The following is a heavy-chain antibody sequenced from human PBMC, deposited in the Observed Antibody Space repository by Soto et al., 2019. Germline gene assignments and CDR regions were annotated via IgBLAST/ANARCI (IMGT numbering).Heavy chain of an antibody. CDR1: GFTFSNAW. V-gene: IGHV3-15*01. J-gene: IGHJ6*02. CDR3: TPGVTSRGMDV. CDR2: IKSKTDGGTT. D-gene: IGHD2-21*02. Sequence: EVQLVESGGGLVKPGGSLRLSCAASGFTFSNAWMSWVRQAPGKGLEWVGRIKSKTDGGTTDYAAPVKGRFTISRDDSKNPLYLQMNSLKTEDTAVYYCTPGVTSRGMDVWGQGTTVTVSS.